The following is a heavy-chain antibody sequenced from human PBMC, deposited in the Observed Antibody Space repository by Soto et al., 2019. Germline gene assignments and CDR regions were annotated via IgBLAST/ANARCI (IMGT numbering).Heavy chain of an antibody. Sequence: SETLSLTCAVSGDSISSSNWWSWVRQPPGKGLEWIGEIYHSGSTNYNPSLKSRVTISVDKSKNQFSLKLSSVTAADTAVYYCARVLRYFDWLLLGFDYWGQGTLVTVSS. CDR1: GDSISSSNW. J-gene: IGHJ4*02. D-gene: IGHD3-9*01. CDR2: IYHSGST. CDR3: ARVLRYFDWLLLGFDY. V-gene: IGHV4-4*02.